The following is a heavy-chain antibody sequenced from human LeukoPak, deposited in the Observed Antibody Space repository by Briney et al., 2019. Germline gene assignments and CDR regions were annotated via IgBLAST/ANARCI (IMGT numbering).Heavy chain of an antibody. CDR2: ISSSSSYI. V-gene: IGHV3-21*01. J-gene: IGHJ4*02. CDR1: GITFSSYS. D-gene: IGHD1-26*01. Sequence: PGGSLRLSCAASGITFSSYSMNWVRQAPGKGLEWVSSISSSSSYIYYADSVKGRFTISRDNAKNSLYLQMNSLRAEDTAVYYCARDRWEPILIPIDYWGQGTLVTVSS. CDR3: ARDRWEPILIPIDY.